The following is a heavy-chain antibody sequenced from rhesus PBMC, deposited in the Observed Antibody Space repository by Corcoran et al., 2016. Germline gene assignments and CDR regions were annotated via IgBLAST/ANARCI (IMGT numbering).Heavy chain of an antibody. Sequence: QVQLQESGPGLVKLSETLSLTCAVSGYSISSGYGWRWIRQPPGKGVGGIGYIGGSSDSTNNNPSLKGRVTISKDTSKNQCSLKLSSVTAADTAVYYCARDRISFGLDSWGQGVVVTVSS. V-gene: IGHV4-127*01. CDR2: IGGSSDST. CDR3: ARDRISFGLDS. CDR1: GYSISSGYG. J-gene: IGHJ6*01. D-gene: IGHD3-3*01.